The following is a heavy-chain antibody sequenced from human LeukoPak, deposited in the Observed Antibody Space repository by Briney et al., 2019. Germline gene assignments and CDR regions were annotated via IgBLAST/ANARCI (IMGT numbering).Heavy chain of an antibody. D-gene: IGHD2-15*01. J-gene: IGHJ6*04. CDR3: ARGAPGDCSGGSCYYYYGMDV. Sequence: GGSLRLSCAASGFTFSSYSMNWVRQAPGKGLEWVSSISSSSSYIYYADSVKGRFTISRDNAKNSLYLQMNSLRAEDTAVYYWARGAPGDCSGGSCYYYYGMDVWGKGTTVTVSS. V-gene: IGHV3-21*01. CDR1: GFTFSSYS. CDR2: ISSSSSYI.